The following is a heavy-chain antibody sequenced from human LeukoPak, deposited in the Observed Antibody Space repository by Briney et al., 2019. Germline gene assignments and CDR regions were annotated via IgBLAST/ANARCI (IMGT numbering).Heavy chain of an antibody. CDR1: GFTFSSYE. J-gene: IGHJ4*02. V-gene: IGHV3-48*03. CDR3: ARDRPENYRDCRPFDY. CDR2: ISSSGSTI. Sequence: GGSLRLSCAASGFTFSSYEMNWVRQAPGKGLEWVSYISSSGSTIYYADSVKGRFTISRDNAKNSLYLQMNSLRAEDTAVYYCARDRPENYRDCRPFDYWGQGTLVTVSS. D-gene: IGHD4-17*01.